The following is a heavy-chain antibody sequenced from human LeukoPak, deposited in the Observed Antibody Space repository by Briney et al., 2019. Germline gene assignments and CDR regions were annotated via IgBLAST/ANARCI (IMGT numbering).Heavy chain of an antibody. CDR1: GFTFSTYA. CDR2: ITSGGST. J-gene: IGHJ6*03. D-gene: IGHD5-18*01. Sequence: GGSLRLSCAASGFTFSTYAMSWVRQAPGKGLEWVSAITSGGSTFYADSVRGRFAISRDNSKSTLYLQMDSLRAEDTAVYYCARDSPHGYTLGHYYYFMDVWGKGTTVTVS. V-gene: IGHV3-23*01. CDR3: ARDSPHGYTLGHYYYFMDV.